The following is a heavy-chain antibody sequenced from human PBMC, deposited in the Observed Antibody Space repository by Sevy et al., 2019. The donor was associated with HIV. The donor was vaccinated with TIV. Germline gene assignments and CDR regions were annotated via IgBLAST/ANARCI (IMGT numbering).Heavy chain of an antibody. D-gene: IGHD1-26*01. CDR1: GFSFTNYA. CDR2: IKQDGSEK. V-gene: IGHV3-7*03. J-gene: IGHJ6*02. CDR3: ASSKGIVGAMYYYYGMDV. Sequence: GGSLRLSCAASGFSFTNYAISWVRQAPGKGLEWVANIKQDGSEKYYVDSVKGRFTISRDNAKNSLYLQMNSLRAEDTAVYYCASSKGIVGAMYYYYGMDVWGQGTTVTVSS.